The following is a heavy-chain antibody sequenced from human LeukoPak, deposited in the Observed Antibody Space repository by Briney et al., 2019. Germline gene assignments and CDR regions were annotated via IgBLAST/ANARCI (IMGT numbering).Heavy chain of an antibody. CDR1: GGSISSYY. CDR3: ARGSGGYYLFDY. CDR2: IYTSGST. Sequence: SETPSLTCTVSGGSISSYYWNWIRQPAGKALEWIGRIYTSGSTNYNPSLKSRVTMSVDTSKNQFSLKLTSVTAADTAVYYCARGSGGYYLFDYWGQGTLVTVSS. J-gene: IGHJ4*02. V-gene: IGHV4-4*07. D-gene: IGHD3-22*01.